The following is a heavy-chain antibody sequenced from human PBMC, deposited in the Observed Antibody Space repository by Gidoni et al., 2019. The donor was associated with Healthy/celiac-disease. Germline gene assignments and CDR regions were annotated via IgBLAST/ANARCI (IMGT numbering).Heavy chain of an antibody. Sequence: QVQLVQSGAEMKKPGASVKVSCKASGYTFTSYGISWVRQAPGQGLEWMGWISAYNGNTNYAQKLQGRVTMTTDTSTSTAYMELRSLRSDDTAVYYCAREVVLVPAATNWFDPWGQGTLVTVSS. D-gene: IGHD2-2*01. V-gene: IGHV1-18*01. CDR1: GYTFTSYG. CDR3: AREVVLVPAATNWFDP. CDR2: ISAYNGNT. J-gene: IGHJ5*02.